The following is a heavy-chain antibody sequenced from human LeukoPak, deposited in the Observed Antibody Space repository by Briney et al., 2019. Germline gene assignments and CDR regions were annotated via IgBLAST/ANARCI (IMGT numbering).Heavy chain of an antibody. V-gene: IGHV1-2*06. CDR1: GYTFTGYY. D-gene: IGHD3-10*01. CDR2: INPNSGGT. Sequence: ASVKVSCKASGYTFTGYYMHWVRQAPGQGLEWMGRINPNSGGTNYAQKLQGRVTMTTDTSTSTAYMELRSLRSDDTAVYYCARDTELITMVRGVITTLFQHWGQGTLVTVSS. CDR3: ARDTELITMVRGVITTLFQH. J-gene: IGHJ1*01.